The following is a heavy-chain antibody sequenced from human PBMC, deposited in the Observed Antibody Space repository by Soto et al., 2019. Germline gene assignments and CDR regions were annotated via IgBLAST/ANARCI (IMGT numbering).Heavy chain of an antibody. CDR3: AKPHGDYANYYLDY. J-gene: IGHJ4*02. D-gene: IGHD4-17*01. CDR2: ISGSGGST. Sequence: PGGSLRLSCAASGFTFSSYAMSWVRQAPGKGLEWVSAISGSGGSTYYADSVKGRFTISRDNSKNTLYLQMNSLRAEDTAVYFCAKPHGDYANYYLDYWGQGTLVTVSS. V-gene: IGHV3-23*01. CDR1: GFTFSSYA.